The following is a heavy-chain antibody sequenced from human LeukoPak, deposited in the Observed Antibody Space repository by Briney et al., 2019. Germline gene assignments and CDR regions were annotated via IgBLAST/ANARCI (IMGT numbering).Heavy chain of an antibody. CDR1: GFTFSNYG. Sequence: GGSLRLSCATSGFTFSNYGMHWVRQAPGKGLEWVAFIRYDGTDKYYADSVRGRFTFSRDNSKNTLYLQMNSLRPEDTAVYYCTKGENYDLDYWGQGTLVTVSS. J-gene: IGHJ4*02. CDR2: IRYDGTDK. CDR3: TKGENYDLDY. V-gene: IGHV3-30*02. D-gene: IGHD3-3*01.